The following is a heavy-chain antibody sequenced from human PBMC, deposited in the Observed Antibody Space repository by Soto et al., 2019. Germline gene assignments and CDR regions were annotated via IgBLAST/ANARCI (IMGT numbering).Heavy chain of an antibody. CDR2: IWYDGSNK. CDR1: GFTFSSYG. J-gene: IGHJ5*02. Sequence: QVQLVESGGGVVQPGRSLRLSCAASGFTFSSYGMHWVRQAPGKGLERVAVIWYDGSNKYYADSVKGRFTISRDNSKNTLYRQMNSLRAEDTAVYYCARAVHGPQANWFDPWGQGTLVTVSS. V-gene: IGHV3-33*01. CDR3: ARAVHGPQANWFDP. D-gene: IGHD1-1*01.